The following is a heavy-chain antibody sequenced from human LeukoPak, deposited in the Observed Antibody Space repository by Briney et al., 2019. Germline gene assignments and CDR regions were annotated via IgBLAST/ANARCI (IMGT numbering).Heavy chain of an antibody. V-gene: IGHV5-51*01. CDR1: GYSFTNYW. Sequence: GESLKISCKDSGYSFTNYWIGWVRQMPGKGLEWMGIIHPGDSDRRYSPSFQGQVTISADRSISTAYLRWTSLKASDTAMYYCVRQRGLQLWFLDSWGQGTRVTVSS. J-gene: IGHJ4*02. D-gene: IGHD5-18*01. CDR2: IHPGDSDR. CDR3: VRQRGLQLWFLDS.